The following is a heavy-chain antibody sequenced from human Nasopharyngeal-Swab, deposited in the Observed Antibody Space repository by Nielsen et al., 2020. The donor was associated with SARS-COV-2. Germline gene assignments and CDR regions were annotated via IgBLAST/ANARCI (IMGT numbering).Heavy chain of an antibody. CDR2: IYSGGST. CDR3: AGSSFVYYYYYMDV. D-gene: IGHD6-13*01. V-gene: IGHV3-66*01. CDR1: GFTVSSNY. J-gene: IGHJ6*03. Sequence: GESLEIYCAASGFTVSSNYMSWVRQAPGKGLEWVSVIYSGGSTYYADSVKGRFTISRDNSKNTLYLQMNSLRAEDTAVYYCAGSSFVYYYYYMDVWGKGTTVTVSS.